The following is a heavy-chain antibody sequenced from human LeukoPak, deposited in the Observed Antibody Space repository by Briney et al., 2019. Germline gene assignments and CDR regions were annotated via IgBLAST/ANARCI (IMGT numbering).Heavy chain of an antibody. J-gene: IGHJ4*02. CDR1: GYSFTNYW. V-gene: IGHV5-51*01. Sequence: GESLKISCKGSGYSFTNYWIGWVRQMPGKGLEWMGIIYLGDSDTRYSPSFQGQVTVSADKSISTAYLQWSSLKASDTAIYYCARHPSYTSGWPLDYWGQGTLVTVSS. CDR2: IYLGDSDT. CDR3: ARHPSYTSGWPLDY. D-gene: IGHD6-19*01.